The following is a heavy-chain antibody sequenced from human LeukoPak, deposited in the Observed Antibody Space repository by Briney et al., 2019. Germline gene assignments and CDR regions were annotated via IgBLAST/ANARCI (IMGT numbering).Heavy chain of an antibody. CDR2: INHSGST. CDR3: ARKTLGYCSGGSCYSHAPRPYYYYYYMDV. V-gene: IGHV4-34*01. CDR1: GGSFSGYY. Sequence: SETLSLTCAVYGGSFSGYYWSWIRQPPGKGLEWIGEINHSGSTNYNPSLKSRVTISVDTSKNQFSLKLSSVTAADTAVYYCARKTLGYCSGGSCYSHAPRPYYYYYYMDVWGKGTTVTVSS. J-gene: IGHJ6*03. D-gene: IGHD2-15*01.